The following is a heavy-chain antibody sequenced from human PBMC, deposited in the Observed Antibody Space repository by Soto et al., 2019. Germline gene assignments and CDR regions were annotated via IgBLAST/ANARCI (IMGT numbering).Heavy chain of an antibody. J-gene: IGHJ4*02. CDR1: GFTFSSYG. D-gene: IGHD3-10*01. V-gene: IGHV3-33*01. CDR2: IWYVGSNK. CDR3: ARDGYGSGSYYIDY. Sequence: QVQLVESGGGVVQPGRSLRLSCAASGFTFSSYGMHWVRQAPGKGLEWVAVIWYVGSNKYYADSVKGRFTISRDNSKNTLYLQMNSLRAEDTAVYYCARDGYGSGSYYIDYWGQGTLVTVSS.